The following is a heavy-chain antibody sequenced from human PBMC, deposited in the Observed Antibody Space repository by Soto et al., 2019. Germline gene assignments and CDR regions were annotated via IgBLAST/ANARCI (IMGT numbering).Heavy chain of an antibody. J-gene: IGHJ4*02. CDR1: GFTFSSYG. V-gene: IGHV3-30*18. CDR3: ANGPYMTTHFLVPFDY. D-gene: IGHD4-17*01. CDR2: ISYDGSNK. Sequence: QVQLVESGGGVVQPGRSLRLSCAASGFTFSSYGMHWVRQAPGKGLEWVAVISYDGSNKYYADSVKGRFTISRDNSKNTLYLQMNSLRAEDTAVYYCANGPYMTTHFLVPFDYWGQGTLVTVSS.